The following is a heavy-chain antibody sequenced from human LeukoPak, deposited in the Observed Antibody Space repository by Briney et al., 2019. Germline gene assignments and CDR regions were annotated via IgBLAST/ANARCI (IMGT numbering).Heavy chain of an antibody. CDR3: AKKSTTVITYYFDY. CDR2: ISGSGGST. D-gene: IGHD4-11*01. V-gene: IGHV3-23*01. CDR1: GFTFSSYG. Sequence: GGSLRLSCAASGFTFSSYGMSWVRQAPGKGLEWVSGISGSGGSTYYADSVKGRFTISRDNSKNTLYLQMNSLRAEDTAVYYCAKKSTTVITYYFDYWGQGTLVTVSS. J-gene: IGHJ4*02.